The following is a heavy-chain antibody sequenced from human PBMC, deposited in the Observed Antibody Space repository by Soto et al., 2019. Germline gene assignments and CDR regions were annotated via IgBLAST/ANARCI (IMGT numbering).Heavy chain of an antibody. CDR1: GGSISSYY. CDR3: ARSPYYYDSSGYERRPEYYFDY. CDR2: IYYSGST. J-gene: IGHJ4*02. V-gene: IGHV4-59*01. D-gene: IGHD3-22*01. Sequence: SETLSLTCTVSGGSISSYYWSWIRQPPGKGLEWIGYIYYSGSTNYNPSLKSRVTISVDTSKNQFSLKLSSVTAADTAVYYCARSPYYYDSSGYERRPEYYFDYWGQGTLVTVSS.